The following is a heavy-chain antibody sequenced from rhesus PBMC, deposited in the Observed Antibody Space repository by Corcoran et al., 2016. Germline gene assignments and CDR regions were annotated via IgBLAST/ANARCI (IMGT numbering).Heavy chain of an antibody. V-gene: IGHV4-106*01. CDR1: GGSISDSYY. Sequence: QVQLQESGPGLVKPSETLSLTCAVSGGSISDSYYWSWIRQPPGKGLECIGYIYGSDGSTYYNPSLKSRVTISADTSKNMFSLKLSAVTAADTAVYYWARRGQLDYWGQGVLVTVSS. CDR3: ARRGQLDY. CDR2: IYGSDGST. J-gene: IGHJ4*01. D-gene: IGHD6-25*01.